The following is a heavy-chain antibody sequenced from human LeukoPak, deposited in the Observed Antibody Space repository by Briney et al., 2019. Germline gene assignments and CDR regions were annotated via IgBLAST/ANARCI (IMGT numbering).Heavy chain of an antibody. D-gene: IGHD3-10*01. V-gene: IGHV3-74*01. J-gene: IGHJ4*02. CDR2: IDNDGSTR. CDR3: THGDHYSFDG. Sequence: GGSLRLSCVASGFSLSTYWMHWVRQIPGKGLVWVSRIDNDGSTRNYADPVKGRFTISRDNAKNTLYLQMNSLRAEDTAVYYCTHGDHYSFDGWGQGILVTVSS. CDR1: GFSLSTYW.